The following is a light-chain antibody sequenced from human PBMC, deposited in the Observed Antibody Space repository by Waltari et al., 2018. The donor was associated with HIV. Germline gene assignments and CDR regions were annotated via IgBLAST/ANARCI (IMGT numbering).Light chain of an antibody. Sequence: QSALTQPPSASGSPGQSVTISCTGTNSDIGGYNYVSWYQQHPGKAPKLVISEVTRRPSGVPGRFSGSKSGTTASLTVSGLQAEDDADYYCSSYANKNGFYVVFGGGTRLTVL. CDR3: SSYANKNGFYVV. CDR2: EVT. V-gene: IGLV2-8*01. J-gene: IGLJ2*01. CDR1: NSDIGGYNY.